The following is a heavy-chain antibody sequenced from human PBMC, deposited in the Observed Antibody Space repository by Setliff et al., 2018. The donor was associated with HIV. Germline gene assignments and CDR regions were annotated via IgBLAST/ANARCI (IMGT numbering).Heavy chain of an antibody. D-gene: IGHD2-2*01. CDR2: IYYSGST. Sequence: SETLSLTCTVSGGSTSRSSYYWGWIRQPPGKGLEWIGSIYYSGSTYYNPSLKSRVTISVDTSKNQFSLKLSSVTAADTAVYYCARDGVVPAAMDYYGLDVWGQGTTVTVSS. V-gene: IGHV4-39*07. J-gene: IGHJ6*02. CDR1: GGSTSRSSYY. CDR3: ARDGVVPAAMDYYGLDV.